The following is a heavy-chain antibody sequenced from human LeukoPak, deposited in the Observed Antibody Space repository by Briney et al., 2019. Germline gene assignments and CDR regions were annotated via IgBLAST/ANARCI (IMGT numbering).Heavy chain of an antibody. CDR2: FDPEDGET. D-gene: IGHD2-2*02. CDR1: GCTLAELS. CDR3: ATACTRISCYMIGAYFDS. J-gene: IGHJ4*02. V-gene: IGHV1-24*01. Sequence: GASVKVSCKVSGCTLAELSMHWVRQAPGKGFEWMGGFDPEDGETVYAQKFQGRVTMTEDTSTDTAYMELTNLRSEDTAVYYCATACTRISCYMIGAYFDSWGQGTLVSVSS.